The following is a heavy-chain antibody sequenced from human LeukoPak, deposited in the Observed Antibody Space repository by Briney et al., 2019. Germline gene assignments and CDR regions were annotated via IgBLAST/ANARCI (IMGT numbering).Heavy chain of an antibody. CDR3: ARRKQWLDVTPLDP. J-gene: IGHJ5*02. D-gene: IGHD6-19*01. CDR1: GYTFTGYF. V-gene: IGHV1-2*02. Sequence: ASVKVSCKASGYTFTGYFMRWVRQAPGQGLEWMGWINPNCGSTNYAQKFQCRVTMTRDASVISAYMELSRLRSDDTAVYYCARRKQWLDVTPLDPWGQGTLVTVSS. CDR2: INPNCGST.